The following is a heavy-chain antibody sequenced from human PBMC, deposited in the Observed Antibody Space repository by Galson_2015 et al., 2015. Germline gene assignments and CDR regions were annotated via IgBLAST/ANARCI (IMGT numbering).Heavy chain of an antibody. CDR3: ARVVRYYDACGMDV. Sequence: SVKVSCKASGYTFTSYGISWVRQAPGQGLEWMGWIGAYNGNTNYAQKLQGRVTMTTDTSTSTAYMELRSLRSDDTAVYYCARVVRYYDACGMDVWGQGTTVTVSS. CDR2: IGAYNGNT. J-gene: IGHJ6*02. D-gene: IGHD3-22*01. CDR1: GYTFTSYG. V-gene: IGHV1-18*01.